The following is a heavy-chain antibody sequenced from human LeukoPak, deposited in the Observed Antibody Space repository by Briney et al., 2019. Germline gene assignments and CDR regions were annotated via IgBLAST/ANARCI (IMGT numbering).Heavy chain of an antibody. J-gene: IGHJ4*02. D-gene: IGHD4-17*01. CDR2: ISGSGGST. CDR3: AKGDYGDYVIYFDY. CDR1: GFTFSSYA. V-gene: IGHV3-23*01. Sequence: AGGSLRLSCAASGFTFSSYAMSWVRQAPGKGLEWVSAISGSGGSTYYADSVKGRFTISRDNSKNTLYLQMNSLRAGDTAVYYCAKGDYGDYVIYFDYWGQGTLVTVSS.